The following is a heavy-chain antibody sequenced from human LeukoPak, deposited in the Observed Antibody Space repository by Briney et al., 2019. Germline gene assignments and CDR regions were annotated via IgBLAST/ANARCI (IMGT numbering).Heavy chain of an antibody. J-gene: IGHJ4*02. D-gene: IGHD3-22*01. CDR1: GFTFSSYG. V-gene: IGHV3-30*02. CDR2: TRYDGSNK. Sequence: PGGSLRLSCAASGFTFSSYGMHWVRQAPGKGPEWVAFTRYDGSNKYYADSVKGRFTISRDNSKNTLYLQMNSLRAEDTAVYYCARDNYDSSGYFPSGFDHWGQGTLVTVSS. CDR3: ARDNYDSSGYFPSGFDH.